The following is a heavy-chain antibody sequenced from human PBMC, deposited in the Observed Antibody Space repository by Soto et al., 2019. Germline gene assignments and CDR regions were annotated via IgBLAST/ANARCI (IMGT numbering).Heavy chain of an antibody. CDR1: GYTFTSYG. CDR2: ISAYNGNT. J-gene: IGHJ5*02. V-gene: IGHV1-18*01. CDR3: AIDLLLMVYAIPPMGPEAEGNWFDP. Sequence: QVQLVQSGAEVKKPGASVKVSCKASGYTFTSYGISWVRQAPGQGLEWMGWISAYNGNTNYAQKLQGRVTMTTDTSTSTAYMELRSLRSDDTAVYYCAIDLLLMVYAIPPMGPEAEGNWFDPWGQGTLVTVSS. D-gene: IGHD2-8*01.